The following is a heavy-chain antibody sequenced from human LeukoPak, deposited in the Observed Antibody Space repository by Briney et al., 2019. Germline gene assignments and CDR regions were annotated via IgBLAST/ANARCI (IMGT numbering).Heavy chain of an antibody. D-gene: IGHD5-12*01. J-gene: IGHJ4*02. Sequence: GASVKVSCKASGGTFSSYAISWVRQAPGQGLEWMGRIIPILGIANYAQKFQGRVTITADKSTSTAYMELSSLRPEDTAVYYCVSVVEMATITDYWGQGTLVTVSS. CDR3: VSVVEMATITDY. CDR1: GGTFSSYA. CDR2: IIPILGIA. V-gene: IGHV1-69*04.